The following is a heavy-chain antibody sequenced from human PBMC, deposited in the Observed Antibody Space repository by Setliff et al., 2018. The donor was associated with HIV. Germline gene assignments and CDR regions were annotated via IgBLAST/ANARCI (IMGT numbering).Heavy chain of an antibody. CDR3: ARIRSWYDSSGYSDY. J-gene: IGHJ4*02. V-gene: IGHV1-18*01. D-gene: IGHD3-22*01. CDR2: ISAHNGKT. CDR1: GYTFTSYG. Sequence: ASVKVSCKASGYTFTSYGISWVRQAPGQGLEWMGWISAHNGKTNNAQKLQGRVTMTTDTSKSTAYMELRSLRSDDTAVYYCARIRSWYDSSGYSDYWGQGTLVTVSS.